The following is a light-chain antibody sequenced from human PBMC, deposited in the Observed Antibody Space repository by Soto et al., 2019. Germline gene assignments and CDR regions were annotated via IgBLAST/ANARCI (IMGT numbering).Light chain of an antibody. CDR1: QTITT. CDR3: QRYNNWPLT. J-gene: IGKJ4*01. V-gene: IGKV3-15*01. Sequence: EIVLTQSPGTLSLSPGERATLSCRASQTITTLAWYQRKPGQTPRLLIYDTSARATGVPARFSGSRSGPEFTLTINSLQSEDFAIYYCQRYNNWPLTFGGGTKVDIK. CDR2: DTS.